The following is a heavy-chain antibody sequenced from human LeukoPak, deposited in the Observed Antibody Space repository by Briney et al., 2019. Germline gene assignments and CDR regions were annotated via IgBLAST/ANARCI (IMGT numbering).Heavy chain of an antibody. V-gene: IGHV3-23*01. J-gene: IGHJ5*02. CDR3: AKDRGSSSWYWFDP. Sequence: GGSLRLSCAASGFTFSSYAMSWVRQAPGKGLEWVSTTSGSGGSTYYADSVKGRFTISRDNSKNTLYLQMNSLRAEDTAVYYCAKDRGSSSWYWFDPWGQGTLVTVSS. D-gene: IGHD6-13*01. CDR1: GFTFSSYA. CDR2: TSGSGGST.